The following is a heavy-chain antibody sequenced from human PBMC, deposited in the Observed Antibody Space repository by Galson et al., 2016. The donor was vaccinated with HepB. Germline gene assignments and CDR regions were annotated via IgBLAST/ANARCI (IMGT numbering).Heavy chain of an antibody. CDR1: GYSFSNYW. Sequence: QSGAEVKKPGESLKISCKGSGYSFSNYWIAWVRQMPGKGLEWMGLIYPGDSDTKYRPSFQGQVTMSADKSVSTVYLQWRSLKASDTAIYYCARRVWRQDTSYGMDVWGQGTTVTVSS. V-gene: IGHV5-51*01. CDR3: ARRVWRQDTSYGMDV. J-gene: IGHJ6*02. CDR2: IYPGDSDT. D-gene: IGHD3-16*01.